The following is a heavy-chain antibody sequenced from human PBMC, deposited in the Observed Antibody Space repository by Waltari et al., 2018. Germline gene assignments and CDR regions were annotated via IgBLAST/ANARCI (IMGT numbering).Heavy chain of an antibody. J-gene: IGHJ6*02. Sequence: QKQLVQSGAEVKKPGASLQVSCKASGYTFTGSFIHWVRQAPGQGLEWVGSINPLTGVTKSAQKFLGRVTLTADTSTDTAYMDLSGLHSGDMGVYYCARLHSNSLGMDVWGQGTAVTVSS. CDR2: INPLTGVT. V-gene: IGHV1-2*02. D-gene: IGHD3-16*01. CDR1: GYTFTGSF. CDR3: ARLHSNSLGMDV.